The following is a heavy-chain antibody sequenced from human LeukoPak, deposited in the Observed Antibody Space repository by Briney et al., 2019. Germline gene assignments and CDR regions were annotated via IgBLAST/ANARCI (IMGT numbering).Heavy chain of an antibody. CDR2: IKSKTDDGKT. V-gene: IGHV3-15*01. CDR3: TTAVLVTAFDY. D-gene: IGHD2-21*02. Sequence: GGSLRLTCAASGFIFSNAWMTWVRQAPGKGLEWVGRIKSKTDDGKTDYAAAVKGRFTISRDDSKNTLYLQMSSLKTEDTAVYYCTTAVLVTAFDYWGQGTLVTVSS. J-gene: IGHJ4*02. CDR1: GFIFSNAW.